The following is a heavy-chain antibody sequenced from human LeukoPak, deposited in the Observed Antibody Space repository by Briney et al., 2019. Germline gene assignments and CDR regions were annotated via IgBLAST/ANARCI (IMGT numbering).Heavy chain of an antibody. Sequence: SETLSLTCAVYGGSFSGYYWSWIRQPPGKGLEWIGEINHSGSTNYNPSLNSRVTISVDTSKKQFSLKLRSVTAADTAVYYSASCLGYCSSTSCQGDWFDPWGQGTLVTASS. J-gene: IGHJ5*02. D-gene: IGHD2-2*01. CDR3: ASCLGYCSSTSCQGDWFDP. CDR1: GGSFSGYY. V-gene: IGHV4-34*01. CDR2: INHSGST.